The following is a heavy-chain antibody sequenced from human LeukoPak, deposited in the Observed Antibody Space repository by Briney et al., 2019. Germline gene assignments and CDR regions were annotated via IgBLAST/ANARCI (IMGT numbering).Heavy chain of an antibody. D-gene: IGHD2-15*01. CDR3: ARDRPIYCSGGSCYLFDY. Sequence: SVKVSCKASGGTFSSYAISWVRQAPGQGLEWMGGSIPIFGTANYAQKFQGRVTITADKSTSTAYMELSSLRSEDTAVYYCARDRPIYCSGGSCYLFDYWGQGTLVTVSS. V-gene: IGHV1-69*06. J-gene: IGHJ4*02. CDR1: GGTFSSYA. CDR2: SIPIFGTA.